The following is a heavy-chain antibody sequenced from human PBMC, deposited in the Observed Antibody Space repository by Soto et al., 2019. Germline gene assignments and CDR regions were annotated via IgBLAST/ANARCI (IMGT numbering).Heavy chain of an antibody. CDR2: IYWDDDK. D-gene: IGHD3-10*01. Sequence: QITLKESGPTLVKPTQTLTLTCTFSGFSLSTRGVGMGWIRQPPGKALEWLALIYWDDDKRYSPSLKSRLTITKDTSKNQVVLTMTNMDPVDTATYYCAHRFTNNWFGPWGQGTLVTVSS. J-gene: IGHJ5*02. CDR3: AHRFTNNWFGP. V-gene: IGHV2-5*02. CDR1: GFSLSTRGVG.